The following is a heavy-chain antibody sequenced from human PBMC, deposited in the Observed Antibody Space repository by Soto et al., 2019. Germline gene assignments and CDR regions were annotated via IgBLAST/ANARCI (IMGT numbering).Heavy chain of an antibody. CDR3: AHRSEGGCLDH. V-gene: IGHV2-5*02. CDR1: GVSLSTSGMG. D-gene: IGHD3-16*01. J-gene: IGHJ5*02. CDR2: VYWDDDK. Sequence: SGPTLVNPTQTLALTCTFSGVSLSTSGMGVGWIRQPPGKALEWLALVYWDDDKRYSPSLKSRLTITKDTSKNQVVLTMTYMDPVDTATYFCAHRSEGGCLDHWGKGPLRTVFS.